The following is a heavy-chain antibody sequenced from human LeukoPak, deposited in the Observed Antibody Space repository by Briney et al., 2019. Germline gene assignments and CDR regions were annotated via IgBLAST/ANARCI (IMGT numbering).Heavy chain of an antibody. CDR3: ARQKPVRFSSSWYGVDY. V-gene: IGHV4-59*08. Sequence: SETLSLTCTVSGGSISSYYWSWIRQPPGKGLEWIGYIYYSGSTNYNPSLKSRVAISVDTSKNQFSLKLSSVTAADTAVYYCARQKPVRFSSSWYGVDYWGQGTLVTVSS. CDR1: GGSISSYY. D-gene: IGHD6-13*01. J-gene: IGHJ4*02. CDR2: IYYSGST.